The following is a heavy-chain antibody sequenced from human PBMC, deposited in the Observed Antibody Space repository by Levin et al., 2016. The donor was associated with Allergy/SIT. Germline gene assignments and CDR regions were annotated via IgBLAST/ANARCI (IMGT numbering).Heavy chain of an antibody. CDR3: AKDRFLAGNLFDY. D-gene: IGHD6-19*01. V-gene: IGHV3-21*01. J-gene: IGHJ4*02. Sequence: GESLKISCAASGFTFSSYSMNWVRQAPGKGLEWVSSISSSSSYIYYADSVKGRFTISRDNSKNTLYLQMNSLRAEDTAVYYCAKDRFLAGNLFDYWGQGTLVTVSS. CDR1: GFTFSSYS. CDR2: ISSSSSYI.